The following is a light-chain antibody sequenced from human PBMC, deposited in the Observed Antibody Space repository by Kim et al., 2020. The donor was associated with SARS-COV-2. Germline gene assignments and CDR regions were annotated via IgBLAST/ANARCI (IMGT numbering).Light chain of an antibody. CDR3: QHSYSIPQT. J-gene: IGKJ2*01. CDR1: ENIGTW. CDR2: PAS. Sequence: DIQMTQSPSTLSASVGDRVTITCRASENIGTWLDWYQQKPGKAPRLLIYPASNLESGVPSRFSGTGSGTDFSLSITSLQPDDFASYYCQHSYSIPQTFGQGTKLEI. V-gene: IGKV1-5*01.